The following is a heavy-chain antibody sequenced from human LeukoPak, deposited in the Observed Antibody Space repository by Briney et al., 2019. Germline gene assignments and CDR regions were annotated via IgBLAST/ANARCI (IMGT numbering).Heavy chain of an antibody. J-gene: IGHJ3*02. CDR2: ISSSSSTI. CDR3: ARAGWLQSDAFDI. V-gene: IGHV3-48*01. Sequence: GGSLRLSCAASGFTFSNYSMNWVRHAPGKGLEWVSYISSSSSTIYYADSVKGRFTISRDNATNSLYLQMNRLRAEDTAVYYCARAGWLQSDAFDIWGQGTMVTVSS. D-gene: IGHD5-24*01. CDR1: GFTFSNYS.